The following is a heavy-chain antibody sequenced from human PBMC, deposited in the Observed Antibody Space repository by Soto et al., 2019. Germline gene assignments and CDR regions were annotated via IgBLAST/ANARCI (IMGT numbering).Heavy chain of an antibody. Sequence: QVQLVQSGAEVKKPGSSVKVSCKASGGTFSSYAISWVRQAPGQGLEWMGGIIPIFGTANYAQKFQGRVTITAHDATSTSYMELSSLRSEDTAVYYCARHDCISTSCYYYYYYGMDVWGQGTTVTVSS. V-gene: IGHV1-69*12. CDR3: ARHDCISTSCYYYYYYGMDV. CDR2: IIPIFGTA. D-gene: IGHD2-2*01. J-gene: IGHJ6*02. CDR1: GGTFSSYA.